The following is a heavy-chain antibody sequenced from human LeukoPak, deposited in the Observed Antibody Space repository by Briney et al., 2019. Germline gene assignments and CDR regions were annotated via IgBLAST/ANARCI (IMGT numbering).Heavy chain of an antibody. Sequence: PSETLSLTCTVSGGSVSSHYWNWIRQPAGKGLEWIGRIYNGGSTNYNPSLESRVTTSLDRSKNQFSLKLTSVTAADTAVYYCANSISMDFQYWGQGTLVTVSS. V-gene: IGHV4-4*07. CDR3: ANSISMDFQY. CDR2: IYNGGST. J-gene: IGHJ4*02. CDR1: GGSVSSHY. D-gene: IGHD2/OR15-2a*01.